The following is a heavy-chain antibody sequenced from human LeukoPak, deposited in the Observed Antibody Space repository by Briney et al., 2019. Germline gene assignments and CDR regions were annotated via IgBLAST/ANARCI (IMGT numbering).Heavy chain of an antibody. V-gene: IGHV5-51*01. CDR3: ARHSIAAAGMN. CDR1: GYSFTSYW. D-gene: IGHD6-13*01. J-gene: IGHJ4*02. Sequence: GESLKISCKGSGYSFTSYWIGWVRQMPGNGLEWMGIIYPGNSDTRYSPSFQGQVTISADKSISTAYLQWSSLKASDTTMYYCARHSIAAAGMNWGQGTLVTVSS. CDR2: IYPGNSDT.